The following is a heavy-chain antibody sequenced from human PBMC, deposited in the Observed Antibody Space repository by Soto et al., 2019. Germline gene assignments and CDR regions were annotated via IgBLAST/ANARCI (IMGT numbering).Heavy chain of an antibody. D-gene: IGHD2-15*01. Sequence: SETLSLTCTVSGGSISSYYWSCIRQPPGKGLEWIGYIYYSGSTNYNPSLKSRVTISVDTSKNQFSLKLSSVTAADTAVYYCARAPVVIGPYARNPRTYYFDYWGQGTLVTVSS. V-gene: IGHV4-59*01. CDR3: ARAPVVIGPYARNPRTYYFDY. CDR1: GGSISSYY. J-gene: IGHJ4*02. CDR2: IYYSGST.